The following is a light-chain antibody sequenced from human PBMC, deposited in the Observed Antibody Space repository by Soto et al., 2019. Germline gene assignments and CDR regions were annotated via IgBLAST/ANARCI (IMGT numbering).Light chain of an antibody. J-gene: IGKJ4*01. CDR1: QTISTS. CDR3: QHTYSNFVS. CDR2: DAS. Sequence: DIQMTQSPSSLSASVGDRVTITCRSRQTISTSLHWFQQKPGKAPNLLIYDASRLQRRVPSTFSRSGSGTDFTLLIGGLQAEGFGTYYCQHTYSNFVSFGGGTKGDIK. V-gene: IGKV1-39*01.